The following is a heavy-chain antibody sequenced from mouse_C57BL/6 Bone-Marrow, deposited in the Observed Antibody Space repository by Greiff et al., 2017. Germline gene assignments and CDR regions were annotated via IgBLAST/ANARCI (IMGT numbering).Heavy chain of an antibody. CDR3: ARRTGPWFAY. V-gene: IGHV1-54*01. J-gene: IGHJ3*01. D-gene: IGHD4-1*01. CDR2: INPGSGGT. Sequence: QVQLQQSGAELVRPGTSVKVSCKASGYAFTNYLIEWVKQRPGQGLEWIGVINPGSGGTNYNEKFKGKATLTADKSSSTAYMQLSSLTSEDSAVYFCARRTGPWFAYWGQGTLVTVSA. CDR1: GYAFTNYL.